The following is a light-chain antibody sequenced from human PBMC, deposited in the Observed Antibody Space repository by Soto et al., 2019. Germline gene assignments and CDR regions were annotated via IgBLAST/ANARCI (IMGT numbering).Light chain of an antibody. J-gene: IGLJ3*02. Sequence: QSVLTQPASVSGSPGQSITISCTGTSSDVGRYNDVSWYQQHPGKAPKLIISEVTNRPSGVSDRFFASKSDNTASLTISGLQPDDEADYYCSSYTTSTTWVFGGGTKLTVL. CDR3: SSYTTSTTWV. CDR2: EVT. CDR1: SSDVGRYND. V-gene: IGLV2-14*01.